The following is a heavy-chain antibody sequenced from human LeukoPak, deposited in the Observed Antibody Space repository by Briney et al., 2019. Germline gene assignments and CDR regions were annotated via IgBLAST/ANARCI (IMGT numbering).Heavy chain of an antibody. CDR1: GFTFSSYG. Sequence: PGGSLRLSCAASGFTFSSYGMHWVRQAPGKGLEWLAVISYDGSNKYYADSVKGRFTISRDNSKNTLYLQMNSLRAEDTAVYYCAKDLDYSNFIPDYWGQGTLVTVSS. D-gene: IGHD4-11*01. V-gene: IGHV3-30*18. CDR2: ISYDGSNK. CDR3: AKDLDYSNFIPDY. J-gene: IGHJ4*02.